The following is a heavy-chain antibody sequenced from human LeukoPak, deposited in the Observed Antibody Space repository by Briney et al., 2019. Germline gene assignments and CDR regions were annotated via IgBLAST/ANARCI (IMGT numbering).Heavy chain of an antibody. CDR3: ARGVNRDFWSGYYDADFDY. D-gene: IGHD3-3*01. Sequence: SQTLSLTCAISGDSVSSNGAAWNWIRQSPSRGLEWLGRTYYRSKWYNDYAVSVKSRITINPDTSKNQFSLQLNSVTPEDTAVYYCARGVNRDFWSGYYDADFDYWGQGTLVTVSS. CDR1: GDSVSSNGAA. V-gene: IGHV6-1*01. CDR2: TYYRSKWYN. J-gene: IGHJ4*02.